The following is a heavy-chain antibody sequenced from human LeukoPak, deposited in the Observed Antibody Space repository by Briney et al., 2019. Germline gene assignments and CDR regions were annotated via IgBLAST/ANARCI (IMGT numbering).Heavy chain of an antibody. CDR1: GFTFSSYE. CDR3: ARRHRGSGWYPPTDDAFDI. J-gene: IGHJ3*02. CDR2: ISSSGSTI. Sequence: GGSLRLSCAASGFTFSSYEMNWVRQAPGKGLEWVSYISSSGSTIYYADSVKGRFTISRDNAKNSVYLQMNSLRAEDKAVYYCARRHRGSGWYPPTDDAFDIWGQGTMVTVSS. V-gene: IGHV3-48*03. D-gene: IGHD6-19*01.